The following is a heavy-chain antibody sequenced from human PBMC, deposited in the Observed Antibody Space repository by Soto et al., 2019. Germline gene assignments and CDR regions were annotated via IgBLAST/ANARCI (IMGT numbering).Heavy chain of an antibody. J-gene: IGHJ4*02. Sequence: GGSLRLSCTASGFTFAEYAMSWVRQAPGKGLEWVGFIRSRAYGGTAEYAASVKGRFTISRDDFKSIAYLQMNSLKTEDTAVYYCSRDLYSYGYLPDFWGQGTLVTVSS. D-gene: IGHD5-18*01. CDR1: GFTFAEYA. CDR3: SRDLYSYGYLPDF. CDR2: IRSRAYGGTA. V-gene: IGHV3-49*04.